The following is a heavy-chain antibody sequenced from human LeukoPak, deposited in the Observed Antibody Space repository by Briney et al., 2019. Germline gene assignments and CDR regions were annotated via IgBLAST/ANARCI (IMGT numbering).Heavy chain of an antibody. CDR1: GFTFSSYS. Sequence: PGGSLRLSCAASGFTFSSYSMNWVRQAPGKGLEWVSSISSSSYIYYADSVKGRFTIPRDNAKNSLYLQMNSLRAEDTAVYYCARDREQDYYDSSGYAFDIWGQGTMVTVSS. V-gene: IGHV3-21*01. CDR2: ISSSSYI. D-gene: IGHD3-22*01. CDR3: ARDREQDYYDSSGYAFDI. J-gene: IGHJ3*02.